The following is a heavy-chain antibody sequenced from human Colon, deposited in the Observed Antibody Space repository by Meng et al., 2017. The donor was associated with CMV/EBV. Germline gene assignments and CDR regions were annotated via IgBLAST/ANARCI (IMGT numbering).Heavy chain of an antibody. J-gene: IGHJ4*02. V-gene: IGHV3-30*04. CDR1: GFTFRSYA. CDR2: VSYDGRNE. Sequence: GESLKISCAASGFTFRSYAMSWVRQAPGKGLEWVAIVSYDGRNENYADSVKGRFIISRDNSKNIQYLQMNNLTPDDTAVYYCARDSLGGYDFWSGADYWGPGTSVTVSS. CDR3: ARDSLGGYDFWSGADY. D-gene: IGHD3-3*01.